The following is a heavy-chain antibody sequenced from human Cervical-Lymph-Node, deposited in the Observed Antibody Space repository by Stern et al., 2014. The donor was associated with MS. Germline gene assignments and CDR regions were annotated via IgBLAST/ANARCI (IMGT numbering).Heavy chain of an antibody. CDR1: GFTFSSYS. D-gene: IGHD4-23*01. J-gene: IGHJ4*02. Sequence: EVQLVESGGGLVKPGGSLRLSCAASGFTFSSYSMNWVRQAPGQGLEWVASISSGGSYTYYAHSLKGRFTISRDTAQNSLYLQMNSLRAEDTAVYYCARGRGGNYRYYFDYWGQGTLVTVSS. CDR3: ARGRGGNYRYYFDY. V-gene: IGHV3-21*01. CDR2: ISSGGSYT.